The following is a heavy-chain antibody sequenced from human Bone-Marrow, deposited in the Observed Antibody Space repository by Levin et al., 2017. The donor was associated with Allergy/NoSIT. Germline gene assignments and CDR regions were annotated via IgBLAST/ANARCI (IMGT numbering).Heavy chain of an antibody. CDR2: ISGSGGST. J-gene: IGHJ6*03. CDR1: GFTFSSYA. D-gene: IGHD3-16*02. V-gene: IGHV3-23*01. Sequence: GGSLRLSCAASGFTFSSYAMSWVRQAPGKGLEWVSAISGSGGSTYYADSVKGRFTISRDNSKNTLYLQMNSLRAEDTAVYYCAKTPVYDYIWGSYRGRYYYYYMDVWGKGTTVTVSS. CDR3: AKTPVYDYIWGSYRGRYYYYYMDV.